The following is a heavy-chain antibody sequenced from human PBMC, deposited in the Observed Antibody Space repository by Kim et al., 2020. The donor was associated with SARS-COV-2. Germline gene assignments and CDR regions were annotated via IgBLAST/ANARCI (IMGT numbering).Heavy chain of an antibody. V-gene: IGHV1-24*01. CDR3: ATAPQPTYDFWSGYYFDY. D-gene: IGHD3-3*01. J-gene: IGHJ4*02. CDR1: GYTLTELS. Sequence: ASVKVSCKVSGYTLTELSMHWVRQAPGKGLEWMGGFDPEDGETIYAQKFQGRVTMTEDTSTDTAYMELSSLRSEDTAVYYCATAPQPTYDFWSGYYFDYWGQGTLVTVSS. CDR2: FDPEDGET.